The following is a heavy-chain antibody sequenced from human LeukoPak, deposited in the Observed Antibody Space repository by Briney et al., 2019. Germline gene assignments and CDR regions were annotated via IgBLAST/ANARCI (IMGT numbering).Heavy chain of an antibody. CDR2: IGGSGTRT. Sequence: PGGSLRLSCSASGFTFTTYGMNWVRQAPGKGLEWVSGIGGSGTRTYYADSVKGRFTISRDNSKNTLYLQMNSLRAEDTAVYYCARVIGWDEPFDLWGQGTMVTVSS. J-gene: IGHJ3*01. CDR1: GFTFTTYG. CDR3: ARVIGWDEPFDL. V-gene: IGHV3-23*01. D-gene: IGHD1-26*01.